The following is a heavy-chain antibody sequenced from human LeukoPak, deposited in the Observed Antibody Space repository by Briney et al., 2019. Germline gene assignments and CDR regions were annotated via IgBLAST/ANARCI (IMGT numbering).Heavy chain of an antibody. J-gene: IGHJ3*02. V-gene: IGHV1-8*02. D-gene: IGHD5-24*01. CDR3: ASRRDGSPGAFDI. CDR1: GYTFTSYD. CDR2: MNPNSGNT. Sequence: ASVKVSCKASGYTFTSYDINWVRQATGQGLEWMGWMNPNSGNTGYAQKFQGRVTMTRDTSISTAYMELSSLRYEDTAVYYCASRRDGSPGAFDIWGQGTMVTVSS.